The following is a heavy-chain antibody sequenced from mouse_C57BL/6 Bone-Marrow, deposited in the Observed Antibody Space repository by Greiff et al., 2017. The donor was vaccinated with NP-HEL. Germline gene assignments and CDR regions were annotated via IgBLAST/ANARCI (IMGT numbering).Heavy chain of an antibody. D-gene: IGHD2-2*01. V-gene: IGHV5-9*01. CDR3: ARRGYFAY. CDR2: ISGGGGNT. Sequence: EVMLVESGGGLVKPGGSLKLSCAASGFTFCSSTLSWVRHTPEKRLEWVALISGGGGNTYYPDSVKGRSTISRDNAKNTLYLQMSSLRSEDTALYYCARRGYFAYWGQGTLVTVSA. CDR1: GFTFCSST. J-gene: IGHJ3*01.